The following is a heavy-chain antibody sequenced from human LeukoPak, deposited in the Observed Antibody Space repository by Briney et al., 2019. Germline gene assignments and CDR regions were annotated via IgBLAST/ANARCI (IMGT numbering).Heavy chain of an antibody. Sequence: PSETLSLTCTVSGGSISSYYWSWIRQPPGKGLEWNGYIYYSGSTNYNPSLKSRVTISVDTSRNQFSLKLSSLTAADTAVYYCARATTVTTKFDYWGQGTLVTVSS. D-gene: IGHD4-17*01. CDR1: GGSISSYY. V-gene: IGHV4-59*01. J-gene: IGHJ4*02. CDR2: IYYSGST. CDR3: ARATTVTTKFDY.